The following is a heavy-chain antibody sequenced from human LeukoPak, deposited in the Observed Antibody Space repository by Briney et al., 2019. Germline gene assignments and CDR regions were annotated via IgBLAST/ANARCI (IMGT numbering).Heavy chain of an antibody. CDR3: TRDRMLRSAAGSLDF. CDR1: GYTFTTYG. V-gene: IGHV1-18*01. D-gene: IGHD6-13*01. Sequence: ASVKVSCKASGYTFTTYGITWVRQAPGRGLEWMAWISAYNGYTNYAEKFQGRVTMTTDTSTSTAFMELRGLRSDDTALYYFTRDRMLRSAAGSLDFWGQGTLVTVSS. CDR2: ISAYNGYT. J-gene: IGHJ4*02.